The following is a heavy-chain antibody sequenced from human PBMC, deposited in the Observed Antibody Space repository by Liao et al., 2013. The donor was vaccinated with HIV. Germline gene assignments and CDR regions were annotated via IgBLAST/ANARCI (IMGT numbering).Heavy chain of an antibody. J-gene: IGHJ4*02. CDR3: ARGEGYNMY. D-gene: IGHD5-24*01. CDR1: GGSFSSHY. V-gene: IGHV4-59*11. CDR2: IFHSGSP. Sequence: QVQLQQWGAGLLKPSETLSLTCAVYGGSFSSHYWSWFRQPPGKGLEWIGYIFHSGSPTYNPSLKSRVTILIDTSKNQFSLRLNSVTAADTAVYYCARGEGYNMYWGQGTLVTVSS.